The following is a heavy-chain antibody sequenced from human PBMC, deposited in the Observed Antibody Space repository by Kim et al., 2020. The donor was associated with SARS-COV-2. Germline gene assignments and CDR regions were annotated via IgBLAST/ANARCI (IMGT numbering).Heavy chain of an antibody. V-gene: IGHV3-30*04. CDR3: TRGGYVGLWWYFDL. CDR2: ISYDGGYK. CDR1: AFTFGSYP. D-gene: IGHD5-12*01. Sequence: GRSLRLSCAASAFTFGSYPMHWVRQAPGKGLEWVAIISYDGGYKFYGDSVKGRFTISRDNSKNTLYLQMNSLGAEDTAVYYCTRGGYVGLWWYFDLWGRGTLVTVSS. J-gene: IGHJ2*01.